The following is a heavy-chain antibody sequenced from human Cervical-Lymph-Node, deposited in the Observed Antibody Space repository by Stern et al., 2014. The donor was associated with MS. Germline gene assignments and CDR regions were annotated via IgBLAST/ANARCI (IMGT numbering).Heavy chain of an antibody. CDR3: ARRYAQNYYDSSGLYWYFDL. CDR1: GYSFTSYW. V-gene: IGHV5-51*03. Sequence: VQLVQSGAEVKKPGESLKISCKGSGYSFTSYWIGWVRQMPGKGLEWMGIIYPGDSDTRYSPSFQGQVTIPADKSISTAYLQWSSLKASDTAMYYCARRYAQNYYDSSGLYWYFDLWGRGTLVTVSS. CDR2: IYPGDSDT. D-gene: IGHD3-22*01. J-gene: IGHJ2*01.